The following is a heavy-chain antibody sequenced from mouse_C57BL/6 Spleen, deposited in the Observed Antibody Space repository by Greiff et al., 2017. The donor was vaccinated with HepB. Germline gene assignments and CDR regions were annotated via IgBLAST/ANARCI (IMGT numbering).Heavy chain of an antibody. V-gene: IGHV2-9-1*01. Sequence: VQLQQSGPGLVAPSQSLSITCTVSGFSLTSYAISWVRQPPGKGLEWLGVIWTGGSTNYNSALKSRLSISKDNSKSQVFLKMNSLQTDDTARYYCARNRGYGYDSYYFDYWGQGTTLTVSS. CDR3: ARNRGYGYDSYYFDY. CDR1: GFSLTSYA. J-gene: IGHJ2*01. CDR2: IWTGGST. D-gene: IGHD2-2*01.